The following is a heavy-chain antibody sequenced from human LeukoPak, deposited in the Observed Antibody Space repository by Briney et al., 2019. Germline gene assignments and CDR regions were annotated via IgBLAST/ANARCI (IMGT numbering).Heavy chain of an antibody. J-gene: IGHJ3*02. CDR3: ARILGTLYNWNDCAFDI. CDR2: IYSGGNT. V-gene: IGHV3-53*01. D-gene: IGHD1-1*01. CDR1: GFTFSSYS. Sequence: GGSLRLSCAASGFTFSSYSMSWVRQAPGKGLEWVLVIYSGGNTYYADSVKGRFTISRDNSKNTVYLYMNSLRADDTAVYYCARILGTLYNWNDCAFDIWGQGTMVTVSS.